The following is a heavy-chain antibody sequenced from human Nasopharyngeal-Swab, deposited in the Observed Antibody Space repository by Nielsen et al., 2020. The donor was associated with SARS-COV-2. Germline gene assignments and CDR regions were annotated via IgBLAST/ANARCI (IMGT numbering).Heavy chain of an antibody. CDR1: VYTFTSYG. CDR3: ARGYFDWLYLDY. D-gene: IGHD3-9*01. Sequence: SVKVSCKASVYTFTSYGIIWVRQAPGQGLEWMGWISAYNGNTNYAQKLQGRVTMTTDTSTSTAYMELRSLRSDDTDVYYCARGYFDWLYLDYWGQGTLVTVSS. CDR2: ISAYNGNT. V-gene: IGHV1-18*01. J-gene: IGHJ4*02.